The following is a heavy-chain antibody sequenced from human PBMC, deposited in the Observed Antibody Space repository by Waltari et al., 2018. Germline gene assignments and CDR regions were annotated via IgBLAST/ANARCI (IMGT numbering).Heavy chain of an antibody. CDR2: INGYGDKT. V-gene: IGHV3-23*01. D-gene: IGHD5-18*01. CDR3: AKAHFYDTSGYIEN. CDR1: GFIFNHYA. Sequence: EVQVLESGGGLVQPGGSLRLTCAAPGFIFNHYAINWVRQAPGKGLEWVSGINGYGDKTYDAESVKGRFTLSRDNSRNTLSLQMNSLRAEDTAVYYCAKAHFYDTSGYIENWGQGTLVTVSS. J-gene: IGHJ4*02.